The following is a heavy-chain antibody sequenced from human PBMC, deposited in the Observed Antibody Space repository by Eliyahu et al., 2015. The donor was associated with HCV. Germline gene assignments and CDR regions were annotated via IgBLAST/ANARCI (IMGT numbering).Heavy chain of an antibody. V-gene: IGHV3-30-3*01. CDR1: GFTFSSYA. D-gene: IGHD2-2*01. CDR3: ARDRGSTSFYFDY. Sequence: QVQVVESGGGVVQPGRSLRLSCAASGFTFSSYAIHWVRQAPGKGLEWVAVILYDGSEKYYADSVKGRFTISRDNSKNTLYLQMNSLRAEDTAVYYCARDRGSTSFYFDYWGQGTLVTVSS. CDR2: ILYDGSEK. J-gene: IGHJ4*02.